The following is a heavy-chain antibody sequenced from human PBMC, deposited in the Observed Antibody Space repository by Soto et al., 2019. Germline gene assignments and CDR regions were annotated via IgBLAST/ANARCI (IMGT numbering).Heavy chain of an antibody. CDR1: GFALSSYS. Sequence: GGSLRLSCAVSGFALSSYSIAWVRQAPGKGLEWVSFTFNYAGRLYYADSVKGRFAISRDDAKNSVYLQMNSLRAEDTAVFFFGGDTLADSSGFSFDYWGQGTLVTVSS. CDR3: GGDTLADSSGFSFDY. V-gene: IGHV3-21*01. D-gene: IGHD3-22*01. J-gene: IGHJ4*02. CDR2: TFNYAGRL.